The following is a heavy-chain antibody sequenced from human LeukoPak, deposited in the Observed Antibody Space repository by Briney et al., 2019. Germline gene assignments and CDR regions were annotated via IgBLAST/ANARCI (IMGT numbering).Heavy chain of an antibody. J-gene: IGHJ4*02. Sequence: PGGSLRLSCAASGFTFSNYWMTWVRQAPGKGLEWVANIKPDGSEKYYVDSVKGRFTISRDNSKNTLYLQMNSLRAEDTAVYYCAKWYCSSNTCYYDYWGQGTLVTVSS. D-gene: IGHD2-2*01. CDR3: AKWYCSSNTCYYDY. CDR1: GFTFSNYW. CDR2: IKPDGSEK. V-gene: IGHV3-7*03.